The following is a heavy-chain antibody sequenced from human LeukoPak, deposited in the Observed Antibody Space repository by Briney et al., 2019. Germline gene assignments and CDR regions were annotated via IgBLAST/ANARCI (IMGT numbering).Heavy chain of an antibody. V-gene: IGHV3-7*03. CDR3: ARDRPFTFGGVIGY. CDR2: INPDGSVK. J-gene: IGHJ4*02. D-gene: IGHD3-16*01. CDR1: AFTFGSNW. Sequence: GGSLRLSCVISAFTFGSNWMSWVRQAPGKGLEWVANINPDGSVKYYVDSVEGRFTISRDNAKNSLYLQMNSLRAEDTAVYYCARDRPFTFGGVIGYWGQGTLVTVSS.